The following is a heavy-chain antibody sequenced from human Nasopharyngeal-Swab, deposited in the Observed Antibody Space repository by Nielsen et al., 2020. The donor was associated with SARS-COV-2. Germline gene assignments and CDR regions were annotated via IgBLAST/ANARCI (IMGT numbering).Heavy chain of an antibody. V-gene: IGHV3-74*01. Sequence: GESLKISCAASGFTFSNYRMHWVRQAPGKGLVWVSRINGDGSSLNYADFMKGRFTISTDNAKSTLYLEMNSLRAEDTAVYYCARGRGSSTSMIGYWGQGTLVTVSS. CDR2: INGDGSSL. D-gene: IGHD2/OR15-2a*01. CDR1: GFTFSNYR. J-gene: IGHJ4*02. CDR3: ARGRGSSTSMIGY.